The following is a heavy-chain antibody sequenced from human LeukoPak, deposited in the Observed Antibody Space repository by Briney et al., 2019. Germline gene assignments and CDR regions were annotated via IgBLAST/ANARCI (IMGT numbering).Heavy chain of an antibody. CDR3: ARDLKRSRARWENLGLDP. Sequence: ASVKVSCKASGYTFTGYYMHWVRQAPGQGLEWMGWMNPKSGGTNYAQKFQGRVTMTRDTSMSTAYMELSRLRSDDTAVYYCARDLKRSRARWENLGLDPWGQGTLVTVSS. CDR2: MNPKSGGT. D-gene: IGHD3-16*01. V-gene: IGHV1-2*02. J-gene: IGHJ5*02. CDR1: GYTFTGYY.